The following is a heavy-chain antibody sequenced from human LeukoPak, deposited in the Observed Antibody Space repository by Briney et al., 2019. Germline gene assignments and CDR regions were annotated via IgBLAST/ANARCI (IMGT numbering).Heavy chain of an antibody. D-gene: IGHD6-13*01. CDR2: ISCYNGDT. Sequence: ASVKVSCKASGYIFNKYGVSWVRQAPGQGLEWLAWISCYNGDTNYAQKFQGRVTVTTDTSTSTAYMELSSLRSEDTAVYYCARDAGIAAAGKLSSDYWGQGTLVTVSS. CDR1: GYIFNKYG. J-gene: IGHJ4*02. CDR3: ARDAGIAAAGKLSSDY. V-gene: IGHV1-18*01.